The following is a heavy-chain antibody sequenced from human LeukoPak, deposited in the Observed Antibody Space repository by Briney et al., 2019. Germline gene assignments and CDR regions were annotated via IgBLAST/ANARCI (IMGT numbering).Heavy chain of an antibody. CDR2: INPSGGST. V-gene: IGHV1-46*01. Sequence: ASVKVSCKASGYTFTNYYIHWVRQAPGQGLEWMGIINPSGGSTSYAQKFQGRVTMTRDTSTSTVYMELSSLRSEDTAAYYCASSSSSGWYGGYYYYYGMDVWGQGTTVTVSS. D-gene: IGHD6-19*01. CDR1: GYTFTNYY. J-gene: IGHJ6*02. CDR3: ASSSSSGWYGGYYYYYGMDV.